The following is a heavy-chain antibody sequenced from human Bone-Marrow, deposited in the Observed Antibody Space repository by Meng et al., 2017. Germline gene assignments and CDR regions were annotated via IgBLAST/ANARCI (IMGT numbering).Heavy chain of an antibody. D-gene: IGHD3-9*01. V-gene: IGHV3-30*04. CDR2: ISYDGSNK. CDR3: ARDIDDILTGDYYFDY. Sequence: GESLKISCAASGLTFSSYAMHWVRQAPGKGLEWVAVISYDGSNKYYADSVKGRFTISRDNSKNTLYLQMNSLRAEDTAVYYCARDIDDILTGDYYFDYWGQGTLVTVSS. CDR1: GLTFSSYA. J-gene: IGHJ4*02.